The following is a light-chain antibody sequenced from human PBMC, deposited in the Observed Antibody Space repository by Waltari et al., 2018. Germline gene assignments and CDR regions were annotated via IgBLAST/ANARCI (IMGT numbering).Light chain of an antibody. J-gene: IGKJ5*01. V-gene: IGKV3-11*01. CDR2: DTS. CDR1: ESVRSF. Sequence: EIVLTQSPATLSLSPGERATLSCRASESVRSFLAWYQQKPGQAPRPLIYDTSNRATGIPARFSGSESGTDFTLTINSLEPEDFAVYYCQQRSKWPLTFGQGTRLEI. CDR3: QQRSKWPLT.